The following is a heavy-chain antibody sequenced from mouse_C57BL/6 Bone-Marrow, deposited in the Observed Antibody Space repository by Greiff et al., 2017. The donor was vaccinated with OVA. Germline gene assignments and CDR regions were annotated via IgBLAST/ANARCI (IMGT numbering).Heavy chain of an antibody. J-gene: IGHJ1*03. CDR1: GYTFTSYW. CDR2: IDPSDSYT. Sequence: QVQLQQPGAELVKPGASVKLSCKASGYTFTSYWMQWVKQRPGQGLEWIGEIDPSDSYTNYNQKFKGKATLTVDTSSSTAYMQLSSLTSEDSAVYYCALYDGYWYFDVWGTGTTVTVSS. V-gene: IGHV1-50*01. D-gene: IGHD2-3*01. CDR3: ALYDGYWYFDV.